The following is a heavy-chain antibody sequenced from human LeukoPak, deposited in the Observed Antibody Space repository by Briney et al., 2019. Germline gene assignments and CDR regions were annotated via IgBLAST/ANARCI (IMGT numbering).Heavy chain of an antibody. V-gene: IGHV3-20*01. J-gene: IGHJ4*02. CDR1: GFTFDDYG. CDR3: AREGAAAGPNDFDY. CDR2: INWNGGST. Sequence: GGSLRLSCAASGFTFDDYGMSWVRQAPGRGLKWVSGINWNGGSTGYADSVKGRFTISRDNAKNSLYLQMNSLRAEDTALYHCAREGAAAGPNDFDYWGQGTLVTVSS. D-gene: IGHD6-13*01.